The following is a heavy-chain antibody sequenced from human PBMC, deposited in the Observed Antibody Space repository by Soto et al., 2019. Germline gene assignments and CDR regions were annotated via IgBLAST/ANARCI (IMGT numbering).Heavy chain of an antibody. CDR1: GGTFSSYA. V-gene: IGHV1-69*01. CDR2: IIPTFETP. J-gene: IGHJ4*02. Sequence: QVQLVQSGAEVKKPGSSVTVSCKASGGTFSSYAISWVRQAPGQGLEWMGGIIPTFETPNYAQKFQGRVTLLADESTNTAYMGLWSLRAEDTAVYYCAIEDSVAAAGTGPFDYWGEGTLVTFS. D-gene: IGHD6-13*01. CDR3: AIEDSVAAAGTGPFDY.